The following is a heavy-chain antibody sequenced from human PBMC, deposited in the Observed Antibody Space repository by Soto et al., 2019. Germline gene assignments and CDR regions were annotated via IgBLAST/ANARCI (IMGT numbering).Heavy chain of an antibody. J-gene: IGHJ4*02. V-gene: IGHV3-23*01. CDR2: FSSGADDGTT. Sequence: GGSLRLSCASSGFTFSGYSMSGVRQAPGKGLDWFSGFSSGADDGTTYYADSVKGRFTISIDISKNTLFLQMNSLRAEDTAIYYCAKKVNSGPGSQYFDYWGQGTLVTVSS. CDR3: AKKVNSGPGSQYFDY. D-gene: IGHD3-10*01. CDR1: GFTFSGYS.